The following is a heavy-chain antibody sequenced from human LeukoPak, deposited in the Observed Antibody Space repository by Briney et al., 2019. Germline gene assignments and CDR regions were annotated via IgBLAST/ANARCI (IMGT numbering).Heavy chain of an antibody. D-gene: IGHD1-26*01. CDR1: GFIFSSYY. CDR2: INPDGSER. Sequence: GGSLRLSCAASGFIFSSYYMSWVRQAPGKGLEWVGLINPDGSERYYVDSVRGRFTISRDNARNSLYLQMDSLRAEDTAVYYCARDRGIVAQFDPWGQGTLVTVSS. CDR3: ARDRGIVAQFDP. V-gene: IGHV3-7*01. J-gene: IGHJ5*02.